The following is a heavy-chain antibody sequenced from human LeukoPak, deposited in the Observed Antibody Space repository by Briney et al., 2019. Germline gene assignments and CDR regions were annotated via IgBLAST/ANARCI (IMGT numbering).Heavy chain of an antibody. Sequence: SETLSLTCTVSGGSINTPNYYWGWIRQTPGKGLEWIGNIFYSGGTYYSPSLTSRVTISLDTSKNQFSLKLSSVTAADTAVYYCARENLPGPISGYLSVDPWGQGTLVTVSS. CDR3: ARENLPGPISGYLSVDP. D-gene: IGHD3-22*01. CDR1: GGSINTPNYY. V-gene: IGHV4-39*07. J-gene: IGHJ5*02. CDR2: IFYSGGT.